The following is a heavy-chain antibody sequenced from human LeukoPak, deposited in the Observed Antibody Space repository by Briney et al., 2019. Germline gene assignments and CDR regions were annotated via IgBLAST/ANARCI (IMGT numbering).Heavy chain of an antibody. V-gene: IGHV3-7*01. CDR1: GFTFSDYW. D-gene: IGHD1-26*01. J-gene: IGHJ4*02. CDR2: INRGGNEV. Sequence: GGFLRLSCAPSGFTFSDYWMTWVRQVPGKGLEWVANINRGGNEVHYVDSVKGRFTISRDNAKNSLYLQLDSLRVEDTAVYYCARVGTWELQRVFDYWGQGTLVTVSS. CDR3: ARVGTWELQRVFDY.